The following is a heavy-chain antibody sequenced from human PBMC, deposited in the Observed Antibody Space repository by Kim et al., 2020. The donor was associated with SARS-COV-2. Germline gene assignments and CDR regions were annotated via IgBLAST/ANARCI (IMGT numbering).Heavy chain of an antibody. CDR1: GYTFTSYA. CDR2: INAGNGNT. Sequence: ASVKVSCKASGYTFTSYAMHWVRQAPGQRLEWMGWINAGNGNTKYSQKFQGRVTITRDTSASTAYMELSSLRSEDTAVYYCARGLITMVRGGIEWIPWGQGTLVTVSS. D-gene: IGHD3-10*01. V-gene: IGHV1-3*01. CDR3: ARGLITMVRGGIEWIP. J-gene: IGHJ5*02.